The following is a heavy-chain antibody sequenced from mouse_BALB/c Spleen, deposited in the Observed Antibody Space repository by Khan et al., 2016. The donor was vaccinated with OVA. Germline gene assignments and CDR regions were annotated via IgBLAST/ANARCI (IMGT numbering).Heavy chain of an antibody. CDR1: GYSITSDYA. D-gene: IGHD1-1*01. Sequence: EVQLQESGPGLVKPSQSLSLTCTVTGYSITSDYAWNWIRQFPGNKLEWMGHISYSGNTKYNPSLKSRISITRDTSKNQFFLQLNSVTTEDTATXYCARIYEGDFDYWGQGTTLTVSS. V-gene: IGHV3-2*02. J-gene: IGHJ2*01. CDR2: ISYSGNT. CDR3: ARIYEGDFDY.